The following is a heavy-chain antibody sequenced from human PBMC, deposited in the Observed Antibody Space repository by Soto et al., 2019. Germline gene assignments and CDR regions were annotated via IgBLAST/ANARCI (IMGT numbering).Heavy chain of an antibody. V-gene: IGHV1-2*02. J-gene: IGHJ6*02. Sequence: GASVKVSCKASGYTFTGYYMNWVRQAPGQGLEWMGWINPNSGDTNYGQNFQDRVSMTRDTSTSTAYLELIRLRSDDTAVYFCARLMDYAMDIWGPGTTVTVSS. CDR2: INPNSGDT. CDR1: GYTFTGYY. CDR3: ARLMDYAMDI. D-gene: IGHD2-8*01.